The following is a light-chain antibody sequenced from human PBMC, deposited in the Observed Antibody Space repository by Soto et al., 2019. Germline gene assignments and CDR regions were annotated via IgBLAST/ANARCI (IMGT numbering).Light chain of an antibody. V-gene: IGKV2-30*02. CDR3: MQGTHWPWT. Sequence: DVVMTHSPLTQPVTLGQPAAISCRSSPSRVHSDGNTYLTWFQQRPGQSPRRLLFEVSKRHSGVPDRFSGSGSGTDFTLKISRVEAEDVGVYYCMQGTHWPWTLGQGTKV. CDR1: PSRVHSDGNTY. J-gene: IGKJ1*01. CDR2: EVS.